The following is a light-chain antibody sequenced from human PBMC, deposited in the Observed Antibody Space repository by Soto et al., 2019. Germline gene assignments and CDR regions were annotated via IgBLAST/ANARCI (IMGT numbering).Light chain of an antibody. V-gene: IGLV2-18*02. J-gene: IGLJ1*01. CDR1: SSDVGTYNL. CDR3: SSYTSSSTYV. Sequence: QSALTQPPSVSGSPGQSVIISCTGTSSDVGTYNLVSWYQQPPGTAPKLMIFEVNNRPAGVPDRFSGSKSGNTASLTISGLQAEDEAVYYCSSYTSSSTYVFGTGTKVTVL. CDR2: EVN.